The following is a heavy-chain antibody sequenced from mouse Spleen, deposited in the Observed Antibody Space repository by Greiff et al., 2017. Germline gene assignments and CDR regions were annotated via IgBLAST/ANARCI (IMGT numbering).Heavy chain of an antibody. Sequence: EVQGVESVAELVRPGASVKLSCTASGFNIKNTYMHWVKQRPEQGLEWIGRIDPANGNTKYAPKFQGKATITADTSSNTAYLQLSSLTSEDTAIYYCARARYGNYVLYFDYWGQGTTLTVSS. D-gene: IGHD2-10*02. CDR2: IDPANGNT. V-gene: IGHV14-3*01. CDR1: GFNIKNTY. J-gene: IGHJ2*01. CDR3: ARARYGNYVLYFDY.